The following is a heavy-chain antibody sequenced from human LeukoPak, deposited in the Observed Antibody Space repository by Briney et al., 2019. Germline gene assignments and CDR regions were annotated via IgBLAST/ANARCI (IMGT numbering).Heavy chain of an antibody. CDR1: GYTFTSYG. V-gene: IGHV1-18*01. CDR2: ISAYNGDT. CDR3: ARDPGVGIWPDQYYFDY. Sequence: ASVKVSCKASGYTFTSYGINWVRQAPGQGLEWMGWISAYNGDTNYAQKLQGRVTMTTDTSTSTAYMELRSLRSDDTAVYYCARDPGVGIWPDQYYFDYWGQGTLVTVSS. D-gene: IGHD1-14*01. J-gene: IGHJ4*02.